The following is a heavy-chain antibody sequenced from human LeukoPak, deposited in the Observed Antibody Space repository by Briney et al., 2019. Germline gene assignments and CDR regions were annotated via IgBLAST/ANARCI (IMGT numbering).Heavy chain of an antibody. D-gene: IGHD6-13*01. CDR3: AKDPRIGAAGTGTGMDY. CDR1: GLIFSNYG. CDR2: ISHDGNDK. Sequence: GGSLRLSCAASGLIFSNYGMHWVRQAPGKGLEWVAVISHDGNDKYYGDSVKGRFTISRDNSKNTVYLQMNSLRTEDTAVYYCAKDPRIGAAGTGTGMDYWGQGTLVTVFS. J-gene: IGHJ4*02. V-gene: IGHV3-30*18.